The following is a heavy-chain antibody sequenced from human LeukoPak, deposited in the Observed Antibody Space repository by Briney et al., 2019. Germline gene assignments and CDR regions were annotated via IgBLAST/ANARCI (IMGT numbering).Heavy chain of an antibody. D-gene: IGHD2-21*02. CDR1: GGSFSGYY. V-gene: IGHV4-34*01. CDR2: INHSGST. CDR3: ARRRVVTASFDY. Sequence: SETLSLTCAVYGGSFSGYYGSWIRQPPGKGLEWIGEINHSGSTNYNPSLKSRVTISVDTSKNQFSLKLSSVTAADTAVYYCARRRVVTASFDYWGQGTLVTVSS. J-gene: IGHJ4*02.